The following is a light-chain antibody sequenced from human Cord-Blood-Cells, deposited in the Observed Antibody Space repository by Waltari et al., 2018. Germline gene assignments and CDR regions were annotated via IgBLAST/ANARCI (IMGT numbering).Light chain of an antibody. CDR2: AAS. CDR3: QQANSFPWT. CDR1: QGISSW. J-gene: IGKJ1*01. Sequence: DIQMTQSPSSVSASVGDRLTITCRASQGISSWLAWYQQKPGKAPKLLIYAASSLQSGVPSRFSGSGSGTDFTLTISSLQPEDYYCQQANSFPWTFGQGTKVEIK. V-gene: IGKV1-12*01.